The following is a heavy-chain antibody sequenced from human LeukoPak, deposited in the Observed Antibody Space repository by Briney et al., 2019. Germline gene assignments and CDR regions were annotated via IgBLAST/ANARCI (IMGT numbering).Heavy chain of an antibody. J-gene: IGHJ6*03. CDR2: INHSGST. CDR3: ARGIQLWSIPYYYYMDV. V-gene: IGHV4-39*07. D-gene: IGHD5-18*01. CDR1: GGSISSGSYY. Sequence: SQTLSLTCTVSGGSISSGSYYWSWIRQPPGKGLEWIGEINHSGSTNYNPSLKSRVTISVDTSKNQFSLKLSSVTAADTAVYHCARGIQLWSIPYYYYMDVWGKGTTVTVSS.